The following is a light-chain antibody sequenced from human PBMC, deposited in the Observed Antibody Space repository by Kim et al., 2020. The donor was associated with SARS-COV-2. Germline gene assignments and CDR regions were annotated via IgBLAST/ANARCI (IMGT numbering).Light chain of an antibody. Sequence: ASVGDRVTITCRASQSIVTYLNWYQQKPGRAPKLLIYAASSLHSGDPSRFSGSGSGTVFTLTISSLQPEDFGTYYCQQSYSTPPYTFGQGTKLEI. CDR3: QQSYSTPPYT. J-gene: IGKJ2*01. V-gene: IGKV1-39*01. CDR2: AAS. CDR1: QSIVTY.